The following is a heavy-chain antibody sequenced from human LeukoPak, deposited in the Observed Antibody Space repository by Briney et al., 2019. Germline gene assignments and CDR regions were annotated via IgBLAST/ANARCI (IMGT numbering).Heavy chain of an antibody. CDR1: GFIFSNSW. Sequence: GGSLRLSCAASGFIFSNSWMIWVRQAPGKGLEWVGHIKSKTDGGTTDYAAPVKGRFTISRDDSKNTLYLEMNSLETEDTALYYCTAPRGPRNGYYLSDYWGQGTLATVSS. CDR3: TAPRGPRNGYYLSDY. J-gene: IGHJ4*02. CDR2: IKSKTDGGTT. D-gene: IGHD3-22*01. V-gene: IGHV3-15*01.